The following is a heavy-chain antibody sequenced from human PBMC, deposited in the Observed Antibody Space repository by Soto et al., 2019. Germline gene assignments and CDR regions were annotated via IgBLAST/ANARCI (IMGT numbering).Heavy chain of an antibody. V-gene: IGHV1-58*01. Sequence: ASVKVSFRASGFTFADSAVQWVRQARGQRLEWIGRIVVDSGNTKYAQRFTERVTISWDMSTTTAFMELRSLRSEDPAVYYCGTANNTSPFDLWGLGTLVTV. CDR3: GTANNTSPFDL. J-gene: IGHJ4*02. D-gene: IGHD1-26*01. CDR2: IVVDSGNT. CDR1: GFTFADSA.